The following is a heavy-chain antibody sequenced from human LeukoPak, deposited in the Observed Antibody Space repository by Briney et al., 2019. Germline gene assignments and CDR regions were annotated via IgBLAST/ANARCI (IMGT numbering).Heavy chain of an antibody. CDR1: GGSISSSSYY. J-gene: IGHJ4*02. Sequence: KPSETLSLTCTFSGGSISSSSYYWGWIPQPPGKGLEWIGSVYYSGSTYYNPSLKSRVTISVDTSKNQFSLKLSSVTAADTAVYYCARQGDGYNFGYWGQGTLVTVSS. CDR3: ARQGDGYNFGY. CDR2: VYYSGST. D-gene: IGHD5-24*01. V-gene: IGHV4-39*01.